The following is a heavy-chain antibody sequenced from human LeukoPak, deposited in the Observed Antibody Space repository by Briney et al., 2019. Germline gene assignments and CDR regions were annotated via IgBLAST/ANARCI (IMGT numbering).Heavy chain of an antibody. J-gene: IGHJ4*01. CDR1: GFTFTDNF. V-gene: IGHV3-7*01. Sequence: GGSLRLSCAASGFTFTDNFMSWVRQVPGKGLEWVANIKQDGSETTYADSVRGRFTIFRDNAKDSVYLQMNSLRAEDSATYYCVREGFYFFDFWGQGTLVTVSS. CDR3: VREGFYFFDF. CDR2: IKQDGSET.